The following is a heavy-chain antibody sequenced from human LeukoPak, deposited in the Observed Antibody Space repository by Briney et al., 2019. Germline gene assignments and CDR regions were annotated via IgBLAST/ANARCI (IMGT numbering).Heavy chain of an antibody. J-gene: IGHJ4*02. D-gene: IGHD3-3*01. Sequence: RASVKVSCKASGYTFTSYGISWVRQAPGQGLEWMGWISAYNGNTNYAQKLQGRVTMTTDTSTSTAYMELRSLRSDDTAVYYCARDIRFLEGWYFDYWGQGTLVAVSS. CDR3: ARDIRFLEGWYFDY. V-gene: IGHV1-18*01. CDR1: GYTFTSYG. CDR2: ISAYNGNT.